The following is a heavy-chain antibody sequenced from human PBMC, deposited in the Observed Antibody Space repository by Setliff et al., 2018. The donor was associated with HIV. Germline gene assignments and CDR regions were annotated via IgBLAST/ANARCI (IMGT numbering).Heavy chain of an antibody. V-gene: IGHV3-48*03. Sequence: GGSLRLSCAASGFTFSSYEMIWVRQAPGKGLEWVSYITSSGSTIYYADSVKGRFTISRDNAKNSLHLQMNSLRPDDTAVYYCVSSQSPQDRAVIIGGLWGQGTLVTVSS. J-gene: IGHJ4*02. CDR1: GFTFSSYE. D-gene: IGHD3-10*01. CDR2: ITSSGSTI. CDR3: VSSQSPQDRAVIIGGL.